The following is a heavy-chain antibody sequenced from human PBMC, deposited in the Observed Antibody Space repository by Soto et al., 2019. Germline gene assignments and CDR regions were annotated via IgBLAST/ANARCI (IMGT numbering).Heavy chain of an antibody. CDR3: AKALVGEVGATDY. J-gene: IGHJ4*02. CDR2: ITRTDST. Sequence: GGSLILSFTASGFTFSNYAMSWVRQAPGKGLEWVSAITRTDSTYYADSVKGRFTISRDNSRNTLYLQMNSLGAEDAALYYCAKALVGEVGATDYWGQGTLVTVSS. CDR1: GFTFSNYA. V-gene: IGHV3-23*01. D-gene: IGHD1-26*01.